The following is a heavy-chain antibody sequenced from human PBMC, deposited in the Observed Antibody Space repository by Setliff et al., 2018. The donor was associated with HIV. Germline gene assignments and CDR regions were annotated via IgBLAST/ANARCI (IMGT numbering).Heavy chain of an antibody. J-gene: IGHJ4*02. CDR3: VRAAAGLDI. CDR1: GFTVSSNY. Sequence: GSLRLSCAASGFTVSSNYMSWVRQAPGKGLEWVGRTRNKANGYITEYGASVQGRFTISRDNSKDSLSLQMNNLKAEDTAVYYCVRAAAGLDIWSQGIRVTVSS. CDR2: TRNKANGYIT. V-gene: IGHV3-72*01.